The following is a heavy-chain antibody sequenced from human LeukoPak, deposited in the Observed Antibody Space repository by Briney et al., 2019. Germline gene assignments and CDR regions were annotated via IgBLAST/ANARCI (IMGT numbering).Heavy chain of an antibody. D-gene: IGHD3-16*02. Sequence: GESLKISCKGSGYSFTSYWIGWVRQMPGKGLEWTGIIYPGDSDTRYSPSFQGQVTISADKSISTAYLQWSSLKASDTAMYYCARASYDYVWGSYPDVWGQGTTVTVSS. CDR2: IYPGDSDT. CDR3: ARASYDYVWGSYPDV. CDR1: GYSFTSYW. V-gene: IGHV5-51*01. J-gene: IGHJ6*02.